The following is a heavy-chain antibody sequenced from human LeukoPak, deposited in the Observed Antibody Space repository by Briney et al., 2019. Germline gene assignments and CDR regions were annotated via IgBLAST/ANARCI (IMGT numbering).Heavy chain of an antibody. V-gene: IGHV2-5*02. J-gene: IGHJ4*02. Sequence: SGPTLVKPTQTLTLTCSFSGFSLSTNGVGVGWIRQPPGKALEWLAVIYWDDVKRDRPSLRSRLTVTKDTSRNQVVLTMINVDPVDTATYYCAHAYTPSGTWGYFDYWGQGTLVTVSS. CDR1: GFSLSTNGVG. D-gene: IGHD1-1*01. CDR3: AHAYTPSGTWGYFDY. CDR2: IYWDDVK.